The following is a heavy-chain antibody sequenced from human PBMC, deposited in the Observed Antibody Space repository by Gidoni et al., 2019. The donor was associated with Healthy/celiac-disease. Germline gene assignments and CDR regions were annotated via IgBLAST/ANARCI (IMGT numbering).Heavy chain of an antibody. CDR2: IYYSGST. CDR3: YGSGSYYKDDAFDI. D-gene: IGHD3-10*01. V-gene: IGHV4-39*01. CDR1: GGSISSSSYY. J-gene: IGHJ3*02. Sequence: LTCTVSGGSISSSSYYWGWIRQPPGKGLEWIGSIYYSGSTYYNPSLKSRVTISVDTSKNQFSLKLSSVTAADTAVYYCYGSGSYYKDDAFDIWGQGTMVTVSS.